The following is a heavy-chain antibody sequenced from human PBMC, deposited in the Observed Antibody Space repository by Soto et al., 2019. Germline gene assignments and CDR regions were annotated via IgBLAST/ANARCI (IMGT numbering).Heavy chain of an antibody. Sequence: SETLSLTCTVSGGSIGSYYWSWIRQPPGKGLEWIGYIYYTGTTNYNPSLKSRVTMSVDTSKNQVSLKLNSVTAADTAMYYCARAIDFDYWGQGTLVTVSS. CDR1: GGSIGSYY. V-gene: IGHV4-59*01. CDR3: ARAIDFDY. CDR2: IYYTGTT. J-gene: IGHJ4*02.